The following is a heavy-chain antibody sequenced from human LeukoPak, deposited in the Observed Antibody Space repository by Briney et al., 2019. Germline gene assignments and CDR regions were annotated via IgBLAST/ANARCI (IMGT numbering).Heavy chain of an antibody. CDR2: ISGSGGST. D-gene: IGHD2-21*02. CDR1: GFTFSSYA. Sequence: GGSLRLSCAASGFTFSSYAMSWVRQAPGKGLEWVSAISGSGGSTYYADSVKGRFTISRDNSKNTLYLQMNSLRAEGTAVYYCASPYCGGDCYPNWGQGTLVTVSS. V-gene: IGHV3-23*01. CDR3: ASPYCGGDCYPN. J-gene: IGHJ4*02.